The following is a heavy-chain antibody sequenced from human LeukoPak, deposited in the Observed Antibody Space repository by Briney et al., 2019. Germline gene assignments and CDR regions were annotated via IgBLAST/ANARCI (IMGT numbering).Heavy chain of an antibody. D-gene: IGHD6-19*01. V-gene: IGHV3-48*02. Sequence: GGSLRLSCATSGFTFSSYNMNWVRQAPGKGLEWVSFISSNGKNIHYADSVKGRFTISRDNAKNSLYLQMDSLRDDDTAVYHCATGSYSSGVNYWGQGTLVTVSS. CDR2: ISSNGKNI. CDR1: GFTFSSYN. J-gene: IGHJ4*02. CDR3: ATGSYSSGVNY.